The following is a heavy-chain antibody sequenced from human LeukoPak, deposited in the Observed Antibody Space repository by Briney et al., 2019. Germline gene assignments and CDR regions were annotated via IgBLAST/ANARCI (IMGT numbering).Heavy chain of an antibody. V-gene: IGHV3-23*01. J-gene: IGHJ4*02. Sequence: GGSLRLSCAASGFTFSSYAMSWVRQAPGKGLEWVSAISGSGGSTYYADSVKGRFTISRDNSKNTLYLQMNSLRAEDTALYYCAKEGSVCTNGICRYFDYWGQGTLVTVSS. D-gene: IGHD2-8*01. CDR3: AKEGSVCTNGICRYFDY. CDR1: GFTFSSYA. CDR2: ISGSGGST.